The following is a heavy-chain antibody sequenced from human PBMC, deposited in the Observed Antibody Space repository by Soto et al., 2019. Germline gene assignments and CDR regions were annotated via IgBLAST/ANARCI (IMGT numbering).Heavy chain of an antibody. CDR2: ISYDGSNK. J-gene: IGHJ4*02. CDR3: AWVKGMATMDY. CDR1: GFTFSSYG. V-gene: IGHV3-30*03. D-gene: IGHD5-12*01. Sequence: QVQLVESGGGVVQPGRSLRLSCAASGFTFSSYGMHWVRQAPGKGLEWVAVISYDGSNKYYADSVKGRFTISRDNSKNTLYLQMNSLRAEDTAVYYCAWVKGMATMDYWRQGTLLTVSS.